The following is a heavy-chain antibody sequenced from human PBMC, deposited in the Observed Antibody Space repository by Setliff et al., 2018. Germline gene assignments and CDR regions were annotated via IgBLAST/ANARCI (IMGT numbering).Heavy chain of an antibody. CDR2: IYYSGST. Sequence: SETLSLTCTVSGGSISSHYWSWIRQPPGKGLEWIGSIYYSGSTNYNPSLKSRVTISVDTSKNQFSLKLSSVTAADTAVYYCARVIANCSGGSCYPYYFDYWGQGTLVTVSS. CDR1: GGSISSHY. J-gene: IGHJ4*02. V-gene: IGHV4-59*08. CDR3: ARVIANCSGGSCYPYYFDY. D-gene: IGHD2-15*01.